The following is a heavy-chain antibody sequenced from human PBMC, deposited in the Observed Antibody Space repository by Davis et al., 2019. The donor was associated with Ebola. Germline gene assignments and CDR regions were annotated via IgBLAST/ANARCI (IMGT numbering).Heavy chain of an antibody. Sequence: GESLKISCAASGFTFSSYSMNWVRQAPGKGLEWVSSISSSSSYIYYADSVKGRFTISRDNAKNSLYLQMNSLRAEDTAVYYCARDFPIVLVPAAMQDYWGQGTLVTVSS. V-gene: IGHV3-21*01. CDR3: ARDFPIVLVPAAMQDY. CDR1: GFTFSSYS. CDR2: ISSSSSYI. J-gene: IGHJ4*02. D-gene: IGHD2-2*01.